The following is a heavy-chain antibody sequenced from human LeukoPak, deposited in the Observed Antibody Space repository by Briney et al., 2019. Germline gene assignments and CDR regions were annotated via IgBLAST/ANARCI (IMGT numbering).Heavy chain of an antibody. Sequence: SETLSLTCTVSGVPLTTFYWSWIRQPPGKGLEWIGSVSYAGSTNYNPSLKSRVTLSIDTSNNQFSLRLSSVTTADTGLYFCARDRTRDGYNYGGSSYYYGLDVWGRGTTVSVSS. D-gene: IGHD5-24*01. CDR1: GVPLTTFY. J-gene: IGHJ6*02. CDR3: ARDRTRDGYNYGGSSYYYGLDV. V-gene: IGHV4-59*01. CDR2: VSYAGST.